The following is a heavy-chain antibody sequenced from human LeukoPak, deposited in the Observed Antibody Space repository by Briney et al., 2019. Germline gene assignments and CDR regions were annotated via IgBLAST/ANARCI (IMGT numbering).Heavy chain of an antibody. D-gene: IGHD3-10*01. CDR3: AEIWFGEFDY. Sequence: PGGSLRLSCAASGFTFSSYGMHWVRQAPGKGLEWVAVISYDGSNKYYADSVKGRFTISRDNSKNTLYLQMNSLRAEDTAVYYCAEIWFGEFDYWGQGTLVTVSS. J-gene: IGHJ4*02. V-gene: IGHV3-30*18. CDR1: GFTFSSYG. CDR2: ISYDGSNK.